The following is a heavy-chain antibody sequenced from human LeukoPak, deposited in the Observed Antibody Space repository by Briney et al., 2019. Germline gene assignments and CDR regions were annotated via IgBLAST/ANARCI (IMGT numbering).Heavy chain of an antibody. D-gene: IGHD6-19*01. J-gene: IGHJ3*02. CDR2: ISWNSGSI. Sequence: GGSLRLSCVASGFTFEDYAMHWVRQAPGKGLEWVSGISWNSGSIGYADSVKGRFTISRDNAKNSLYLPMNSLRAEDMALYYCATASTRSFSSGYYGNAFDIWGQGTMVTVSS. CDR1: GFTFEDYA. CDR3: ATASTRSFSSGYYGNAFDI. V-gene: IGHV3-9*03.